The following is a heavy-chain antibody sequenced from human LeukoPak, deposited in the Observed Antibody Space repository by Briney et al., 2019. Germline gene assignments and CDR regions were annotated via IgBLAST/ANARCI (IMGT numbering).Heavy chain of an antibody. CDR3: GSWAEGGHFGDD. J-gene: IGHJ4*02. CDR1: GLTFSTYW. Sequence: GGSLRLSCAASGLTFSTYWMGWVRQAPGKGLEWVAHIKQDGSEKYYVDSVKGRVTISRDNARDSLYLQMNSLRVEDTALYYCGSWAEGGHFGDDGGQGTLVTVSS. CDR2: IKQDGSEK. D-gene: IGHD2-21*02. V-gene: IGHV3-7*01.